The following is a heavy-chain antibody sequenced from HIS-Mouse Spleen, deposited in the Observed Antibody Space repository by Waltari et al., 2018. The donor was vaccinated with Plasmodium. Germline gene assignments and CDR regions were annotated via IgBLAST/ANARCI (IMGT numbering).Heavy chain of an antibody. Sequence: QVQLVQSGAEVKKPGASVKVSCKASGYTFTGYSMAWVRQAPGQGLEWMSLIHPNIGGKNYALKLQGRGTITRDTSISTAYMELSRLRSDDTAVYYCARGLGYKAAAGTFVEYFQHWGQGTLVTVSS. J-gene: IGHJ1*01. CDR2: IHPNIGGK. CDR1: GYTFTGYS. CDR3: ARGLGYKAAAGTFVEYFQH. D-gene: IGHD6-13*01. V-gene: IGHV1-2*02.